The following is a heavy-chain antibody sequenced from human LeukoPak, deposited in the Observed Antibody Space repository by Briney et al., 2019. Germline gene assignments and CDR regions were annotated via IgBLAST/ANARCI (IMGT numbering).Heavy chain of an antibody. Sequence: GGSLRLSCAASGFTFDNYTMHWVRQAPGKGLEWVSLISWDGGSTYYADSVKGRFTISRDNSKNSLYLQMNSLRTEDTALYYCAKAGYSSSWYGRDTYYFDYWGQGNLVTVSS. D-gene: IGHD6-13*01. CDR1: GFTFDNYT. CDR3: AKAGYSSSWYGRDTYYFDY. V-gene: IGHV3-43*01. CDR2: ISWDGGST. J-gene: IGHJ4*02.